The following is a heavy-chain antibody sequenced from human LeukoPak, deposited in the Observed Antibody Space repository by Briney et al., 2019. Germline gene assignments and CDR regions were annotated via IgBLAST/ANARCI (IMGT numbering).Heavy chain of an antibody. J-gene: IGHJ4*02. CDR2: INTNTGNP. V-gene: IGHV7-4-1*04. D-gene: IGHD6-13*01. Sequence: ASVKVSCKASGYTFTSYAMNWVRQAPGQGLEWMGWINTNTGNPTYAQGFTGRVVFSLDTSVSMAYLQISSLKAEDTAVYYCARGRREFYSSSWYLGGFDYWGQGTLVTVSS. CDR1: GYTFTSYA. CDR3: ARGRREFYSSSWYLGGFDY.